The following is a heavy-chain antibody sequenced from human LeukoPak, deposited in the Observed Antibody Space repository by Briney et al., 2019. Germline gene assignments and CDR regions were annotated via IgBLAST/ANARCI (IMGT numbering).Heavy chain of an antibody. J-gene: IGHJ6*02. CDR2: IHRDGNNI. CDR3: ARGLRERYGMDG. Sequence: PGGSLRLSCVASGFTFDTYRMHWVRQAPGKGLVWVSRIHRDGNNINYADFVQGRFTVSRDNAKNTLYLQMHSLRVEDTAMYYCARGLRERYGMDGWGQGTTVTVSS. CDR1: GFTFDTYR. V-gene: IGHV3-74*01. D-gene: IGHD5-24*01.